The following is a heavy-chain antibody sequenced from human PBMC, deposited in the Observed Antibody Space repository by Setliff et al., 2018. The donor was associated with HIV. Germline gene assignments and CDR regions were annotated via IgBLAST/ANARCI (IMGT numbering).Heavy chain of an antibody. Sequence: GGSLRLSCAASGFTFSSYAMSWVRQAQGKGLEWVSAMSGSGGSTYYADSVKGRFTISRDNAKNSLYLQMNSLRAEDTAVYFCATLPAAIVATTYYFDYWGQGTLVTVSS. CDR2: MSGSGGST. J-gene: IGHJ4*02. V-gene: IGHV3-23*01. CDR1: GFTFSSYA. CDR3: ATLPAAIVATTYYFDY. D-gene: IGHD5-12*01.